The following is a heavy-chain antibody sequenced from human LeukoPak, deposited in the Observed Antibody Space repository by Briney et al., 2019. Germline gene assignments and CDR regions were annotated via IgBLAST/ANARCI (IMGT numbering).Heavy chain of an antibody. Sequence: GGSLRLSCAASGFSFNYVWMNWVRQAPGKGLEWVGRIRTKIDGETTDYAAPVEGRFTISRDDSKTTLYLQMNSLKTEDSAVYYCTTERNWELLRPYGMDIWGQGTTVTVSS. CDR1: GFSFNYVW. CDR3: TTERNWELLRPYGMDI. D-gene: IGHD1-26*01. CDR2: IRTKIDGETT. J-gene: IGHJ6*02. V-gene: IGHV3-15*01.